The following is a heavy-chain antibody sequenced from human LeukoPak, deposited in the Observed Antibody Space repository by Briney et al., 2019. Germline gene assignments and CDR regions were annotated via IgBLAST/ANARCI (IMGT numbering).Heavy chain of an antibody. J-gene: IGHJ4*02. D-gene: IGHD1-26*01. Sequence: SETLSLTCTVSGGSISSYYWSWIRQPAGKGLEWIGRIYTSGSTNYNASLKSRVSMSVDTSKNQFSLKLSSVTAADTAVFYCARENSGSYRAFDYLGQGTLVTVSS. CDR3: ARENSGSYRAFDY. CDR1: GGSISSYY. V-gene: IGHV4-4*07. CDR2: IYTSGST.